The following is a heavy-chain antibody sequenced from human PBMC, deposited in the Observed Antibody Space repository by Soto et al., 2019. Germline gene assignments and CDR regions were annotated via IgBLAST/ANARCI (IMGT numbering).Heavy chain of an antibody. CDR2: IGTSGSNS. V-gene: IGHV3-23*01. J-gene: IGHJ4*02. D-gene: IGHD2-15*01. Sequence: EVQLLESGGGLVQPGGSLRLSCAASGFTFSGYAMSWVRQAPGKGLEWVSTIGTSGSNSYYPDSVKGRFTISRDNSKNTLFLQMNSLRGEDTAVYYCAKRAVVGAARYFDYWGVGSLVTVSS. CDR3: AKRAVVGAARYFDY. CDR1: GFTFSGYA.